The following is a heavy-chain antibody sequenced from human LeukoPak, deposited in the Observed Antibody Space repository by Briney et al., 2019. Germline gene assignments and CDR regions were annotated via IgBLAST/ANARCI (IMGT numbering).Heavy chain of an antibody. CDR3: ARWPYSSSYYFDY. Sequence: GGSLRLSCAASGFTLSNYWMTWVRQAPGKGLEWVAKIKEDGSERYYVDSVRGRFTISRDNAKNSLYLQMNSLRAEDTAVYYCARWPYSSSYYFDYWGQGTLVTVSS. CDR1: GFTLSNYW. CDR2: IKEDGSER. J-gene: IGHJ4*02. V-gene: IGHV3-7*01. D-gene: IGHD6-6*01.